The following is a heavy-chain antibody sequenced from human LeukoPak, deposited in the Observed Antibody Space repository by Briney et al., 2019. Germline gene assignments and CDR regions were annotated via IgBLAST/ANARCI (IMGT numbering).Heavy chain of an antibody. D-gene: IGHD4-4*01. Sequence: GGSLRLSCAASGFTFSSYSMNWVRQAPGKGLEWVSAISGSGGSTYYADSVKGRFTISRDNSKNTLYLQMNSLRAEGTAVYYCAKGRLSYRDYFDYWGQGTLVTVSS. V-gene: IGHV3-23*01. CDR3: AKGRLSYRDYFDY. J-gene: IGHJ4*02. CDR2: ISGSGGST. CDR1: GFTFSSYS.